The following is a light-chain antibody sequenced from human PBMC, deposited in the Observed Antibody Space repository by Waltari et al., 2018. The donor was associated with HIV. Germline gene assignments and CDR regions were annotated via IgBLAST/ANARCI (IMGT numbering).Light chain of an antibody. J-gene: IGLJ3*02. CDR2: LNTNGSL. Sequence: QLVLTQAHSASAALAASIKPACAMNIGRRVYAIADHQPHPGKGPRLFLRLNTNGSLTKGDGIPDRFSGSSSGAERSLTLSNLQSEDEADYYCQAWGTGMRGVFGGGTKLTVL. CDR3: QAWGTGMRGV. CDR1: IGRRVYA. V-gene: IGLV4-69*01.